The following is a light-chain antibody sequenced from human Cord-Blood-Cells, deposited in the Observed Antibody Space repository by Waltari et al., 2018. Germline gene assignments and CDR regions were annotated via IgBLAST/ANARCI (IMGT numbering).Light chain of an antibody. CDR1: QSVSSSY. J-gene: IGKJ4*01. Sequence: EIVLTQSPGPLYLSPGDRATLTCRASQSVSSSYLAWYQQKPGQAPRLRIDGASSRAAGIPDRFSGSGSGTDFTLTISRLEPEDFAVYYCQQYGSSPLTFGGGTKVEIK. CDR3: QQYGSSPLT. V-gene: IGKV3-20*01. CDR2: GAS.